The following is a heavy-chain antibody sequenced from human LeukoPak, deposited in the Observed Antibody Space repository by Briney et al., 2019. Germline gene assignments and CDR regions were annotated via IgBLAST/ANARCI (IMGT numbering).Heavy chain of an antibody. CDR1: GGSFSGYY. J-gene: IGHJ5*02. CDR2: INNSGST. CDR3: ARGGLIVVVPAARRGWFDP. Sequence: PPETLSPTWAVDGGSFSGYYWSWIRPPPGKGLEWVGEINNSGSTNYNPSLKSRVTISVDTSKNEYSLKLGAVPAADTAVYYRARGGLIVVVPAARRGWFDPWGQGTLVTVSS. D-gene: IGHD2-2*01. V-gene: IGHV4-34*01.